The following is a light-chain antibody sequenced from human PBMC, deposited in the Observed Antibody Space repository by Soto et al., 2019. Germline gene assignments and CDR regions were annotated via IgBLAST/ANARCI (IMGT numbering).Light chain of an antibody. CDR2: QPS. J-gene: IGKJ1*01. CDR1: QYINTR. Sequence: EIVLTQSPATLSSFPGDRVTLSCRASQYINTRLAWYQHRPGQAPRLLIYQPSLGAAGIPARFSASGSGTDFTLTISDVQPEDFALYYCHQRQSWPRTFGQGTKVDI. V-gene: IGKV3-11*01. CDR3: HQRQSWPRT.